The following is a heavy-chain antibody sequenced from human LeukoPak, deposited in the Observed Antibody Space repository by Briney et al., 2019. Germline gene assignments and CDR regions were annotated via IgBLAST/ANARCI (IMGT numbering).Heavy chain of an antibody. CDR3: ARAYRRNWFDP. J-gene: IGHJ5*02. V-gene: IGHV4-30-4*02. D-gene: IGHD3-16*02. CDR1: GGSISSGDYY. Sequence: PPETLSLTCTVSGGSISSGDYYWSWIRQPPGKGLEWIGYIYYSGSTYYNPSLKSRVTISVDTSKNQFSLKLSSVTAADTAVYYCARAYRRNWFDPWGQGTLVTVSS. CDR2: IYYSGST.